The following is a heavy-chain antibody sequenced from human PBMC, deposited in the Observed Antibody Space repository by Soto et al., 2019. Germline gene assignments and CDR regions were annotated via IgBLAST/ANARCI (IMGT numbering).Heavy chain of an antibody. J-gene: IGHJ5*02. D-gene: IGHD3-22*01. Sequence: SQTLSLTCAISGDSVSSNSAAWNWIRQSPSRGLEWLGRTYYRLEWYSEYAVSVKSRIIINPDTSKNQFSLQLNSVTPDDTAVYYCARDRGYYYPFDPWGQGTLVTVS. CDR2: TYYRLEWYS. CDR1: GDSVSSNSAA. V-gene: IGHV6-1*01. CDR3: ARDRGYYYPFDP.